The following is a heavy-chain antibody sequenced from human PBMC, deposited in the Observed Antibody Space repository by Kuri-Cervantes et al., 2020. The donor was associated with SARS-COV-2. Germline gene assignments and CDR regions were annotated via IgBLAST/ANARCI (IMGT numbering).Heavy chain of an antibody. CDR2: IRYDGSNK. J-gene: IGHJ4*02. V-gene: IGHV3-30*02. Sequence: GESLKTSCAASGFTFSSYGMHWVRQAPGKGLEWVAFIRYDGSNKYYADSVKGRFTISRDNAKNSLYLQMNSLRAEDTAVYYCARERQTGDRYFDYWGQGTLVTVSS. D-gene: IGHD7-27*01. CDR1: GFTFSSYG. CDR3: ARERQTGDRYFDY.